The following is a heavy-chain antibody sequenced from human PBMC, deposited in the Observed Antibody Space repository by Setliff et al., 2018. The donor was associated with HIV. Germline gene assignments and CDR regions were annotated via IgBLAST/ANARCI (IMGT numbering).Heavy chain of an antibody. Sequence: ASVKVSCKVSGYTLTDLSIHWVRRAPGKGLEWMGGFDPEHDKTIYAQKFQGRVTMTEDTSTDTAYMQLNSLRSEDTAVYFCASHRRVGTTVLFSYWGQGTLVTVPS. V-gene: IGHV1-24*01. CDR3: ASHRRVGTTVLFSY. CDR1: GYTLTDLS. CDR2: FDPEHDKT. D-gene: IGHD1-1*01. J-gene: IGHJ4*02.